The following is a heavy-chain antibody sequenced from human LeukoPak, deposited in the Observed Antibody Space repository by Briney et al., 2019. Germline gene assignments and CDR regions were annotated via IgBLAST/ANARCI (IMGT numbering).Heavy chain of an antibody. CDR3: ARDLYCSSTSCRVPYYYGMDV. J-gene: IGHJ6*02. D-gene: IGHD2-2*01. CDR2: IIPILGIA. V-gene: IGHV1-69*04. CDR1: GGTFSSDA. Sequence: GGSVKVSCKASGGTFSSDAISWVRQAPGQGLEWMGRIIPILGIANYAQKFQGRVTITADKSTSTAYMELSSLRSEDTAVYYCARDLYCSSTSCRVPYYYGMDVWGQGTTVTVSS.